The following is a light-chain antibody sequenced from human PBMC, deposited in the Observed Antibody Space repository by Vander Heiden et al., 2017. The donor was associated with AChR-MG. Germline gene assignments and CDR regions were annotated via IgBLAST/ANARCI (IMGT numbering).Light chain of an antibody. CDR1: QSRLHSDGKTC. CDR2: EIS. Sequence: DMVMTPPPLLLSVTPLQPASIDCKSSQSRLHSDGKTCLSWYLQKPGQAPQLLIYEISSRGSGVPARFSGSGSGTDFTLKISRVEADDVGVYYCMVCIDHPLTFGGGTKVEIK. CDR3: MVCIDHPLT. J-gene: IGKJ4*01. V-gene: IGKV2-29*02.